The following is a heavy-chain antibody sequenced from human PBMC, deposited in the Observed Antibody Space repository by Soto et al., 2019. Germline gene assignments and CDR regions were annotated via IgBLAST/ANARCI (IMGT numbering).Heavy chain of an antibody. J-gene: IGHJ4*02. Sequence: HGESLKISCQGSGYSFTSYWIGWVRQMPGKGLEWMGIIYPGDSDTRYSPSFQGQVTISADKSISTAYLQWSSLKASDTAMYYCARTVDTAMVTFDYWGQGTLVTVSS. CDR3: ARTVDTAMVTFDY. V-gene: IGHV5-51*01. CDR2: IYPGDSDT. CDR1: GYSFTSYW. D-gene: IGHD5-18*01.